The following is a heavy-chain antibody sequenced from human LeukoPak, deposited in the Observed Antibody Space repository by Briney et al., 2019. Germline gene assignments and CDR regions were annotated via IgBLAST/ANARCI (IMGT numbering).Heavy chain of an antibody. J-gene: IGHJ3*02. D-gene: IGHD3-22*01. Sequence: SETLSLTCTVSGGSINSTNYWGWIRQPPGKGLEWIGSIYYSGSTSYNPSLKSRVTISVDTSKNQFSLKLSSVTAADTAVYYCATYDSSGPDAFDIWGQGTMVTVSS. V-gene: IGHV4-39*07. CDR2: IYYSGST. CDR3: ATYDSSGPDAFDI. CDR1: GGSINSTNY.